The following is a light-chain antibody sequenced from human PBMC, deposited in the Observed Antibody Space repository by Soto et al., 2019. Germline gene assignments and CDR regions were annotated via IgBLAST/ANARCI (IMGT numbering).Light chain of an antibody. CDR3: HQRQYWPPIT. J-gene: IGKJ5*01. CDR2: DAS. Sequence: VFTQSPVTLSLSPGERATLSCRTSLSVSVYLDWYQQKPGQAPRLLISDASNRATGIPARFSGSGSGTDFTLTISSLEPEDFAVYYCHQRQYWPPITFGQGTRLEIK. V-gene: IGKV3-11*01. CDR1: LSVSVY.